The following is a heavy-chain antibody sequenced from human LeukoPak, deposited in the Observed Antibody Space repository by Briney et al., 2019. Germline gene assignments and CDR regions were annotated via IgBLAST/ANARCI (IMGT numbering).Heavy chain of an antibody. CDR1: GGSFSGYY. D-gene: IGHD4-17*01. CDR2: INHSGST. J-gene: IGHJ4*02. V-gene: IGHV4-34*01. Sequence: SETLCLTCAVYGGSFSGYYWSWIRQPPGKGLEWIGEINHSGSTNYNPSLKSRVTISVDTSKNQFSLKLSSVTAADTAVYYCARDVDSYGACFDYWGQGTLVTVSS. CDR3: ARDVDSYGACFDY.